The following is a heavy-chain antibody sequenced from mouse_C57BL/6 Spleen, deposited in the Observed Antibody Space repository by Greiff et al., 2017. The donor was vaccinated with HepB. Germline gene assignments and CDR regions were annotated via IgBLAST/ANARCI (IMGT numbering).Heavy chain of an antibody. J-gene: IGHJ4*01. Sequence: EVQGVESGEGLVKPGGSLKLSCAASGFTFSSYAMSWVRQTPEKRLEWVAYISSGGDYIYYADTVKGRFTISRDNARNTLYLQMSSLKSEDTAMYYCTRDRGVLPLDAMEYWGEGTSVTVSS. CDR2: ISSGGDYI. CDR1: GFTFSSYA. V-gene: IGHV5-9-1*02. D-gene: IGHD1-1*01. CDR3: TRDRGVLPLDAMEY.